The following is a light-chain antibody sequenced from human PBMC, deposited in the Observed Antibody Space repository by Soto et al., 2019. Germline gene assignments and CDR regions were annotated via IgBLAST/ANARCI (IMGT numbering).Light chain of an antibody. CDR1: QSISTY. V-gene: IGKV1-39*01. J-gene: IGKJ2*01. CDR3: QQSYSISPYT. CDR2: AAS. Sequence: DIQMTQSPSSLSASVGDKVTITGRASQSISTYLNWYQQKPGKAPKLLIFAASSLQSGVPSRFSGSGSGTDFTLTISDLQPEDFSTYFCQQSYSISPYTFGQGTKLGIK.